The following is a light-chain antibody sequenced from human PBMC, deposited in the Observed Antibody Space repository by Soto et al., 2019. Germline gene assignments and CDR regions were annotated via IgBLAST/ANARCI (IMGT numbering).Light chain of an antibody. J-gene: IGKJ1*01. CDR1: HSVGSSH. V-gene: IGKV3-20*01. Sequence: EIVLTQSPGTLSLSPGERATLSCRASHSVGSSHLAWYQQKPGQAPRLLIYGASSRATGVPDRFSGSGSWTDFTLPISRLEAEDSAVYYCQQYFCWTFGQGTKVEIK. CDR3: QQYFCWT. CDR2: GAS.